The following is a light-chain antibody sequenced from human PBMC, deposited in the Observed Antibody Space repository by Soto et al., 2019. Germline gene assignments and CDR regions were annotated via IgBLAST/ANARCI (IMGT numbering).Light chain of an antibody. V-gene: IGLV6-57*01. CDR1: SGSIASNY. CDR3: QSYDATNQV. J-gene: IGLJ3*02. Sequence: NFMLTQPHSVSESPGKTVIISCTRSSGSIASNYVQWYQQSPGSSPTTVIYEDNQRPSGVPDRFSGSIDSSSNSASLTISGLETEDEADYYCQSYDATNQVFGGGTQLTVL. CDR2: EDN.